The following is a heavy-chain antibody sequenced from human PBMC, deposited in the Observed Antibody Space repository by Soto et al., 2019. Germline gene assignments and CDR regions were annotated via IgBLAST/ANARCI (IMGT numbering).Heavy chain of an antibody. CDR3: ARSSVWFGEWTPSNGMDX. V-gene: IGHV3-21*01. J-gene: IGHJ6*02. Sequence: PGGSLRLSFAASGFTFGSYGMNWVRQAPGKGLEWVSSVSSSSGYIYYADSVKGRFTVSRDNDKNSLYLQMSSLRAEDTAVYYCARSSVWFGEWTPSNGMDXWGQVTTVTVS. D-gene: IGHD3-10*01. CDR1: GFTFGSYG. CDR2: VSSSSGYI.